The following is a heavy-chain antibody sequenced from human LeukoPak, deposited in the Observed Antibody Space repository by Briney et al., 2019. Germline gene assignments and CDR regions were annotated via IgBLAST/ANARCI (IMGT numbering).Heavy chain of an antibody. D-gene: IGHD3-10*01. CDR3: ARGSVRGEFDP. CDR2: IYYSGST. Sequence: PSETLSLTCTVSGGSISSYYWSWIRQPPGKGLEWIGYIYYSGSTNYNPSLKSRVTMSVDTSKNQFSLKLSSVTAADTAVYSCARGSVRGEFDPWGQGTLVTVSS. V-gene: IGHV4-59*01. J-gene: IGHJ5*02. CDR1: GGSISSYY.